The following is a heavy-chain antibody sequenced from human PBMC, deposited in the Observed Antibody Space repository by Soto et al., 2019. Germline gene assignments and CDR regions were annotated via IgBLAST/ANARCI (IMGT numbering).Heavy chain of an antibody. CDR2: IYYSGST. J-gene: IGHJ6*03. D-gene: IGHD3-9*01. CDR1: GGSISSYY. V-gene: IGHV4-59*08. Sequence: SETLSLTCTVSGGSISSYYWSWIRQPPGKGLEWIGYIYYSGSTNYNPSLKSRVTISVDTSKNQFSLKLSSVTAADTAVYYCARHWAYDFDWSHSYYYYYMDVWGKGTTVTVSS. CDR3: ARHWAYDFDWSHSYYYYYMDV.